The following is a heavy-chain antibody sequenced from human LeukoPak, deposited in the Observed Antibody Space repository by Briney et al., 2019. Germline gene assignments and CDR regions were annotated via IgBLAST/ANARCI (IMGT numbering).Heavy chain of an antibody. CDR1: GGTFSSYA. CDR2: IIPIFGTA. J-gene: IGHJ3*02. Sequence: SVRVSCKASGGTFSSYAISWVRQAPGQGLEWMGGIIPIFGTANYAQKFQGRVTITADKSTSTAYMELSSLRSEDTAVYYCARGTHYDRRNDAFDIWGQGTMVTVSS. D-gene: IGHD1-14*01. V-gene: IGHV1-69*06. CDR3: ARGTHYDRRNDAFDI.